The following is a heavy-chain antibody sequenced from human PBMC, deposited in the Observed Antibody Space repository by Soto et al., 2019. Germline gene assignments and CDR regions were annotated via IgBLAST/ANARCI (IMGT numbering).Heavy chain of an antibody. CDR1: GGTFSSYA. CDR3: ASNSWTEYYYYYGMDV. Sequence: QVQLVQSGAEVKKPGSSVKVSCKASGGTFSSYAISWLRQAPGQGLECMGGIIPIFGKANYAQKFQGRVTITAEESTSTAYMELSSLRSEDTAVYYCASNSWTEYYYYYGMDVWGQGTTVTVSS. D-gene: IGHD6-13*01. CDR2: IIPIFGKA. J-gene: IGHJ6*02. V-gene: IGHV1-69*01.